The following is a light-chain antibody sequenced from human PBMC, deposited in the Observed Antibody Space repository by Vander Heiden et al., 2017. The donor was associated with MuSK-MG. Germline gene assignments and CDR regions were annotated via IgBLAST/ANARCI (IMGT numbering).Light chain of an antibody. CDR3: QQSYSTLMYT. CDR1: QSISSY. J-gene: IGKJ2*01. CDR2: AAS. V-gene: IGKV1-39*01. Sequence: DIQMTQSPSPLSASVGDRVTITCRASQSISSYLNWYQQQPGKAPKILIYAASSLQRGVPSRFSGSGSGTDFTLPISSLQPEDFATYYCQQSYSTLMYTFGQGTKLEIK.